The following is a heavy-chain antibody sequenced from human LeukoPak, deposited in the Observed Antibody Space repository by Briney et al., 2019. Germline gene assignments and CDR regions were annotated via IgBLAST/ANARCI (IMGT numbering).Heavy chain of an antibody. J-gene: IGHJ5*02. CDR3: PRVEKYTSSGPTDP. CDR1: GFTFSSYG. CDR2: IYYSGST. Sequence: PGGSLRLSCAASGFTFSSYGMNWVRQPPGKGLEWIGSIYYSGSTYYNPSLKSRVTISVDTPKNQFSLKLSSVTAADTAVYYCPRVEKYTSSGPTDPWGQGTLVTVSS. V-gene: IGHV4-39*07. D-gene: IGHD6-13*01.